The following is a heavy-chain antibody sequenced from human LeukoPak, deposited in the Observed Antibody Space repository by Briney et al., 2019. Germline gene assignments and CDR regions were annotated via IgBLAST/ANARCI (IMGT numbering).Heavy chain of an antibody. V-gene: IGHV3-23*01. J-gene: IGHJ3*02. Sequence: GGSLRLSCAASGFTFSSYAMSWVRQAPGKGLEWVSAIGGSGISTYYADSVKGQFTISRDNSENTLDLQMNSLRAEDTAVYHCARRTSVTGAFHIWGQGTMVTVSS. CDR1: GFTFSSYA. CDR2: IGGSGIST. D-gene: IGHD5/OR15-5a*01. CDR3: ARRTSVTGAFHI.